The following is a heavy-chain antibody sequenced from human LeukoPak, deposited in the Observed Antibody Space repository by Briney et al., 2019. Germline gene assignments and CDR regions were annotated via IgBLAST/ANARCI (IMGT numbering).Heavy chain of an antibody. Sequence: ASVKVSCKASGYTFTSYGISWVRQAPGQGLEWRGWISAYNGNTNYAQKIQGRVTMTTDTSTSTAYMELRSLRSDDTAVYYCARDVLGERARPRLGPNWFDPWGQGTLVTVSS. CDR1: GYTFTSYG. D-gene: IGHD3-10*01. J-gene: IGHJ5*02. CDR2: ISAYNGNT. CDR3: ARDVLGERARPRLGPNWFDP. V-gene: IGHV1-18*01.